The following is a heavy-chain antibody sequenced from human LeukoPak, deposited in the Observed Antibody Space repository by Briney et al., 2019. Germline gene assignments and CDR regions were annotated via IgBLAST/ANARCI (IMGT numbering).Heavy chain of an antibody. J-gene: IGHJ4*02. CDR3: VRQILGVVPAAITNEY. CDR1: GGSFSGYY. CDR2: INHSGST. V-gene: IGHV4-34*01. D-gene: IGHD2-2*02. Sequence: PSETLSLTCAVYGGSFSGYYWSWLRQPPGKGLEWIGEINHSGSTNYNPSLKSRVTISVDTSKNQFSLKLSSVTAADTAVYYCVRQILGVVPAAITNEYWGQGTLVTVSS.